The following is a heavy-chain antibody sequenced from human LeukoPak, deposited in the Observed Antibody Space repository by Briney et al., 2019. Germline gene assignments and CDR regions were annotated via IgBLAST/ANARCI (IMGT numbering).Heavy chain of an antibody. V-gene: IGHV4-39*07. CDR2: IYYSGST. CDR3: ARERTYYFDY. J-gene: IGHJ4*02. CDR1: GGSISSSTYF. Sequence: SETLCLTCTVSGGSISSSTYFWGWIRQPPGKGLDWIGSIYYSGSTYYNPSLKSRVIISVDTSKNQFSLKLSSMTAADTAVYYCARERTYYFDYWGQGTQVTVSS.